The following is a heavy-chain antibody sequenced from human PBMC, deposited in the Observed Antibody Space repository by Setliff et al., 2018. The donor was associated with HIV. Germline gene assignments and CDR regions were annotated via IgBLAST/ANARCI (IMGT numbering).Heavy chain of an antibody. V-gene: IGHV3-48*01. D-gene: IGHD3-22*01. CDR2: ISHNAKTI. Sequence: GGSLRLSCAASGFPFNNYGMHWVRQAPGKGMEWLSYISHNAKTIYYADSVKGRFTISTDSSKNTLYLQMNSLRAEDTAVYYCARPNCYDSSGSFDYWGQGTLVTVSS. CDR1: GFPFNNYG. CDR3: ARPNCYDSSGSFDY. J-gene: IGHJ4*02.